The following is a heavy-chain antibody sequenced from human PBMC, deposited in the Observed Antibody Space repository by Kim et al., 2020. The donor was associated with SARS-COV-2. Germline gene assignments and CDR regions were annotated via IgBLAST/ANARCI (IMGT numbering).Heavy chain of an antibody. D-gene: IGHD3-10*01. Sequence: TANYAQKLQGRVTITADESTSTACMELSSLRSEDTAVYYCAREAYGGFDPWGQGTLVTVSS. CDR2: TA. J-gene: IGHJ5*02. V-gene: IGHV1-69*19. CDR3: AREAYGGFDP.